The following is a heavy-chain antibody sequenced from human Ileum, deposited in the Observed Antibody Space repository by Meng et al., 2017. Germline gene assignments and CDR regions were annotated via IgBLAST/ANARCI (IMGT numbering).Heavy chain of an antibody. CDR3: TTVSSSSLGY. V-gene: IGHV3-11*01. J-gene: IGHJ4*02. Sequence: QVQLVGSGGGLVQPGGSLRLSCAASGFSFSDYFMTWIRQAPGKGLEWLSYISNTGSITYHADSVKGRFSISRDNAKNSLYLQMNSLRPEDTAVYYCTTVSSSSLGYWGQGTLVTVSS. D-gene: IGHD6-6*01. CDR2: ISNTGSIT. CDR1: GFSFSDYF.